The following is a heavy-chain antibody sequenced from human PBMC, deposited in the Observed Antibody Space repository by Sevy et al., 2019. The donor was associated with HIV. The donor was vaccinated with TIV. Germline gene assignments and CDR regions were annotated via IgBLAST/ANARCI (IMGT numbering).Heavy chain of an antibody. D-gene: IGHD2-2*01. CDR3: ARDKAEYCSSTSCYQGAFDI. J-gene: IGHJ3*02. CDR2: INHSGST. V-gene: IGHV4-34*01. Sequence: SETLSLTCAVYGGSFSSYYWSWIRQPPGKGLEWIGEINHSGSTNYNPSLKSRVTISVDTSKNQFSLKLSSVTAADTAVYYCARDKAEYCSSTSCYQGAFDIWGQGTMVTVSS. CDR1: GGSFSSYY.